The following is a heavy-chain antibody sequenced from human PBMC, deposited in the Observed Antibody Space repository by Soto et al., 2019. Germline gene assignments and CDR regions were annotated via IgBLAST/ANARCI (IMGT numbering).Heavy chain of an antibody. Sequence: EVQLVESGGGLVQPGGSLRLSCAASGFTFSDYWMSWVRQAPGKGLEWVAIIKKDGSEKYYVDSVKGRFTISRDNAKNSLYLQMNSLRADDTALYYCARSTAGLNWGQGTLVTVSS. CDR1: GFTFSDYW. CDR3: ARSTAGLN. V-gene: IGHV3-7*01. J-gene: IGHJ4*02. CDR2: IKKDGSEK. D-gene: IGHD5-18*01.